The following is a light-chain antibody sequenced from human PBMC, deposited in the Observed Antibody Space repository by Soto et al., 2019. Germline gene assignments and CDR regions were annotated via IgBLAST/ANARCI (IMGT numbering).Light chain of an antibody. CDR1: SANIGTGYD. CDR2: GNN. CDR3: QSYDSGLSTYV. J-gene: IGLJ1*01. Sequence: QSVLTQPPAGSGAPGQRVTISCTGASANIGTGYDVHWYQQVPGTAPKLLIYGNNNRPSGIPDRFSASKSDTSASLAIAGLQAEDEADYYCQSYDSGLSTYVFGTGTKITVL. V-gene: IGLV1-40*01.